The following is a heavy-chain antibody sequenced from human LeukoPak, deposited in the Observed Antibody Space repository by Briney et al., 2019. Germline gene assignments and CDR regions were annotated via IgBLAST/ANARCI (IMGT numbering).Heavy chain of an antibody. D-gene: IGHD3-22*01. V-gene: IGHV3-23*01. Sequence: GGSLRLSCAASGFTFSSYAMSWVRQAPGKGLEWVSAISGSGGSTYYADSVKGRFTISRDNSQITLYLQMHRLRAEDTAVYYCAKAGPNYYYDSSGYYSVAYYSYGMDVWGQETTVTVSS. CDR3: AKAGPNYYYDSSGYYSVAYYSYGMDV. J-gene: IGHJ6*02. CDR2: ISGSGGST. CDR1: GFTFSSYA.